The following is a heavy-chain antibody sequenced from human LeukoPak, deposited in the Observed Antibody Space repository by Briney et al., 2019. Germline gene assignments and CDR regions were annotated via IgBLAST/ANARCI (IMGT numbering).Heavy chain of an antibody. D-gene: IGHD2-15*01. Sequence: PSQTLSLTCAVSGGSISSGGYSWSWIRQPPGKGLEWLGYIYHSGSTYYNPSLKSRVTISVDRSKNQFSLKLSSVTAADTAVYYCARSSVVADSYFDYRGQGALVTVSS. CDR1: GGSISSGGYS. CDR2: IYHSGST. V-gene: IGHV4-30-2*01. J-gene: IGHJ4*02. CDR3: ARSSVVADSYFDY.